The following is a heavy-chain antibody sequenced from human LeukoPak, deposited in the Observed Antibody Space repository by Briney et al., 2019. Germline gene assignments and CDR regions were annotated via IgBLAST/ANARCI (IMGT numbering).Heavy chain of an antibody. Sequence: GGSLRLSCAASGFTFSSHSMNWVRQAPGKGLEWVSYISSSGSTIYYADSVKGRFSISRDNAKSSLHLQMNSLRAEDTAVYYCAKGSEWELGRFDYWGQGTLVTVSS. CDR2: ISSSGSTI. J-gene: IGHJ4*02. D-gene: IGHD1-26*01. CDR1: GFTFSSHS. CDR3: AKGSEWELGRFDY. V-gene: IGHV3-48*01.